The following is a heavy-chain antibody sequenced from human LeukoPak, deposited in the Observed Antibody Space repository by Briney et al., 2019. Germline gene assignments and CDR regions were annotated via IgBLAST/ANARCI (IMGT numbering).Heavy chain of an antibody. V-gene: IGHV4-34*01. CDR2: INHSGST. CDR3: ARGGLVRGVATHFDY. J-gene: IGHJ4*02. CDR1: GGSFSGYY. D-gene: IGHD3-10*01. Sequence: SETLSLTCAVYGGSFSGYYWSWIRQPPGKGLEWIGEINHSGSTNYNPSLKSRVTISVDTSKNQFSLKLSSVTAADTAVYYCARGGLVRGVATHFDYWGQGTLVTVSS.